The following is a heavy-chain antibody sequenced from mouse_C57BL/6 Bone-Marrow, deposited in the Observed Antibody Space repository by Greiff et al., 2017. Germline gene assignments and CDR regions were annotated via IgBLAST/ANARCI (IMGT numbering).Heavy chain of an antibody. CDR1: GYTFTSYW. V-gene: IGHV1-5*01. D-gene: IGHD2-5*01. Sequence: EVQLQESGTVLARPGASVKMSCKTSGYTFTSYWMHWVKQRPGQGLEWIGAIYPGNSDTSYNQKFKGKAKLTAVTSASTAYMELSSLTNEDSAVYYCTRGTYYSNYVGYYWGQGTTLTVSS. J-gene: IGHJ2*01. CDR3: TRGTYYSNYVGYY. CDR2: IYPGNSDT.